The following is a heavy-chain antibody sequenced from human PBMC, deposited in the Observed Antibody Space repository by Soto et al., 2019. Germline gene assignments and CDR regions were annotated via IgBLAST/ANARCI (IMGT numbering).Heavy chain of an antibody. CDR1: GYTFTNYW. V-gene: IGHV5-51*01. J-gene: IGHJ6*02. CDR2: IYPGDSDT. CDR3: AASIFYYGMDV. Sequence: GESLKISCKGSGYTFTNYWIGWVRQMPGKGLEWMGIIYPGDSDTKYNPSFQGQVTISADKSITTTYLQWSSLKASDTAIYYCAASIFYYGMDVWGQGTTVTVSS.